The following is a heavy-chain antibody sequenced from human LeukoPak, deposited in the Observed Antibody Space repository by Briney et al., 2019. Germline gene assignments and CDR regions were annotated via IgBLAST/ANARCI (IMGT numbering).Heavy chain of an antibody. J-gene: IGHJ5*02. CDR1: GFSLNSYA. CDR3: VRDRAEGRAWVEFDP. V-gene: IGHV3-66*02. Sequence: QPGGSLRLSCVASGFSLNSYAMSWVRQAPGKAPEWVSLVYSAGATHYADSVQGRFIISRDNSKNTLYLQMNNLRVEDTAVYHCVRDRAEGRAWVEFDPWGQGTVVTVSS. CDR2: VYSAGAT.